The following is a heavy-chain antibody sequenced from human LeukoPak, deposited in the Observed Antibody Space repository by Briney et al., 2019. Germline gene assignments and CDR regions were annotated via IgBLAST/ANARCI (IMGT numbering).Heavy chain of an antibody. Sequence: GGSLRLSCAASGFTFSNAWMSWVRQAPGKGLEWVGPIKSKTDGGTTNYAAAVRGRFAISRDDSKDTVYLQMSSLKTEDTAVYYCTTIAAAGHYDYWGQGTLVTVSS. D-gene: IGHD6-13*01. V-gene: IGHV3-15*01. CDR1: GFTFSNAW. J-gene: IGHJ4*02. CDR2: IKSKTDGGTT. CDR3: TTIAAAGHYDY.